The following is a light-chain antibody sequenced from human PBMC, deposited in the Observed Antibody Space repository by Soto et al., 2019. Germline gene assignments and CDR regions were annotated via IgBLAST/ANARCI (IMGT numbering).Light chain of an antibody. CDR3: LQYKQWPVA. V-gene: IGKV3-15*01. Sequence: VMTQSPTTLSVSPGERATLSCRASHSVGSNLAWYQQNPGQAPRLLIYGASTMATGVPARFRGSGSATQFTLTISSLQSEDFGFYYCLQYKQWPVAFGGGTKVEIK. CDR2: GAS. J-gene: IGKJ4*01. CDR1: HSVGSN.